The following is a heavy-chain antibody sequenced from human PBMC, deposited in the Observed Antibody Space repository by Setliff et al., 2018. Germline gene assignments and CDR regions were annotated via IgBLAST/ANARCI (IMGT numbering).Heavy chain of an antibody. CDR3: RLWFEETMRDY. D-gene: IGHD3-10*01. J-gene: IGHJ4*02. CDR1: GFVVTNSE. V-gene: IGHV3-53*01. CDR2: TYSSGAT. Sequence: LRLSCAASGFVVTNSEMSWVRQAPGKGLEWVSVTYSSGATNYADSVKGRFIISRDDSKNTLYLQMNSLRGEDTAVYYCRLWFEETMRDYWGQGTLVTVSS.